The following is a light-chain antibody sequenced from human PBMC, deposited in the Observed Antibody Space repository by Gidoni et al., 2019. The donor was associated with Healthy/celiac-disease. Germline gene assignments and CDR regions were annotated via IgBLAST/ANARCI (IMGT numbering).Light chain of an antibody. CDR1: QSVSSSY. J-gene: IGKJ1*01. V-gene: IGKV3-20*01. Sequence: EMVLTQSPGTLSLSPGESATLSGRASQSVSSSYLALSQQKPGQAPRLLIYGASSRATVIPDRFSGSVSGTDFTLTISRLEPEDFAVYYFQQYGSSPRTFGQGTKVEIK. CDR2: GAS. CDR3: QQYGSSPRT.